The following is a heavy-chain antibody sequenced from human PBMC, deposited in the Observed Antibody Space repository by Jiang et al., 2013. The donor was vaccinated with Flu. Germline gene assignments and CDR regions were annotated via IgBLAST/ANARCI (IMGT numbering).Heavy chain of an antibody. V-gene: IGHV4-31*02. J-gene: IGHJ6*02. Sequence: YYNPSLKSRVTISVDTSKNQFSLKLSSVTAADTAVYYCARDRRGSGSYYKFYYYYYGMDVVGPKGPRSPSP. CDR3: ARDRRGSGSYYKFYYYYYGMDV. D-gene: IGHD3-10*01.